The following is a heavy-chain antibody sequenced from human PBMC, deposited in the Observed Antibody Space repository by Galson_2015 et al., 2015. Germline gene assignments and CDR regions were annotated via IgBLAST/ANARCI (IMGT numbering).Heavy chain of an antibody. CDR3: ARRMITFGGVIVPYYFDY. D-gene: IGHD3-16*02. CDR1: GFTFSSYW. V-gene: IGHV3-7*01. Sequence: SLRLSCAASGFTFSSYWMSWVRQAPGKGLEWVANIKQDGSEKYYVDSVEGRFTISRDNAKNSLYLQMNSLRAEDTAVYYCARRMITFGGVIVPYYFDYWGQGTLVTVSS. CDR2: IKQDGSEK. J-gene: IGHJ4*02.